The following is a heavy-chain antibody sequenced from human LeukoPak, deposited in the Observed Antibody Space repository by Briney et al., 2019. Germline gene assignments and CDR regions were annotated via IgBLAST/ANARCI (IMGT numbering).Heavy chain of an antibody. D-gene: IGHD4-17*01. J-gene: IGHJ4*02. CDR2: MSYDGRNK. CDR3: ARGGVTTMTLRDLWLDY. CDR1: GFXFSNYA. Sequence: GGSLRLSCAASGFXFSNYAMHWVRQAPGKGLEWVALMSYDGRNKFYADSVKGRFTISRDNSKSTLYLQMNSLKAEDTAVYYCARGGVTTMTLRDLWLDYWGQGTLVTVSS. V-gene: IGHV3-30*04.